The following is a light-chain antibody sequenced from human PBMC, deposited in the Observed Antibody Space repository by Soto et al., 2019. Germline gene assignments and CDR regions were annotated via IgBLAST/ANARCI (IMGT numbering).Light chain of an antibody. V-gene: IGKV1-6*01. CDR3: LQYFKYPRT. CDR2: GAS. J-gene: IGKJ3*01. Sequence: AIQMTQSPSSLSGAIGGRVTITCRASQGIRSDLNWYQQKPGKAPKLLIYGASTLQSGVPSRFSGSGSGIDFTLTISSLQPEDFATYYCLQYFKYPRTFGPGTRVDLK. CDR1: QGIRSD.